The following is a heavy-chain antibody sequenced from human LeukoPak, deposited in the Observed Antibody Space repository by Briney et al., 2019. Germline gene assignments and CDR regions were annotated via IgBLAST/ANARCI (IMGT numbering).Heavy chain of an antibody. V-gene: IGHV3-23*01. CDR3: AKAEEVTIFHLYYYYMGV. CDR2: ISGSGGST. D-gene: IGHD3-9*01. CDR1: GFTFSSYS. Sequence: QSGGSLRLSCAASGFTFSSYSMNWVRQAPGKGLEWVSAISGSGGSTYYADSVKGRFTISRDSSKNTLYLQMNSLRAEDTAVYYCAKAEEVTIFHLYYYYMGVWGKGTTVTVSS. J-gene: IGHJ6*03.